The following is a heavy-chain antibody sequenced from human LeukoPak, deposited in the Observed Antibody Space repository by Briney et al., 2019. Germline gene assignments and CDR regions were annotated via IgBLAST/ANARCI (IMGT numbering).Heavy chain of an antibody. CDR3: AKDLANSWTIDY. J-gene: IGHJ4*02. Sequence: GGSLRLSCAASGFTFSSYWMSWVRQAPGKGLEWVANIKQEGSEKNYVDSVKGRFIISRDNAKNSLYLQMNSLRAEDTAVYYCAKDLANSWTIDYWGQGTLVTVSS. CDR1: GFTFSSYW. D-gene: IGHD1-1*01. CDR2: IKQEGSEK. V-gene: IGHV3-7*01.